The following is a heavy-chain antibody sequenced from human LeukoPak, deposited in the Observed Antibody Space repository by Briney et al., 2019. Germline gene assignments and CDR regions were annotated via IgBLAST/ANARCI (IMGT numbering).Heavy chain of an antibody. V-gene: IGHV1-2*02. CDR1: GYTFTGYY. J-gene: IGHJ5*02. D-gene: IGHD5-18*01. CDR3: ARGGYSYGFSSNWFDP. Sequence: EASVKVSCKASGYTFTGYYMHWVRQAPGQGLEWMGWINPNSGGTNYAQKFQGRVTMTRDTSISTAYMELSRLRSDDTAVYYCARGGYSYGFSSNWFDPWGQGTLVTVSS. CDR2: INPNSGGT.